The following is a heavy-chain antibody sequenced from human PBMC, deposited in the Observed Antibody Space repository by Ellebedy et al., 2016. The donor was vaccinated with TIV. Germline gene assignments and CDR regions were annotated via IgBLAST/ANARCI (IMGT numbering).Heavy chain of an antibody. CDR3: AKTNMWIGELFFPNWFDP. Sequence: GESLKISCADSGSTFSSYAMSWVRQAPGKGLEWVSGITNSGATTYYADSVKGRFTISRDNSKNILYLQMNSLRAEDTAVYHCAKTNMWIGELFFPNWFDPWGQGTLVTVSS. V-gene: IGHV3-23*01. CDR2: ITNSGATT. CDR1: GSTFSSYA. D-gene: IGHD3-10*01. J-gene: IGHJ5*02.